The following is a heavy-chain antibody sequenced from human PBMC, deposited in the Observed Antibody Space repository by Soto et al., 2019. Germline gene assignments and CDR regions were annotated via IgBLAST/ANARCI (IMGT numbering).Heavy chain of an antibody. CDR2: IYYSGST. D-gene: IGHD2-2*01. CDR3: ARATCSSTSCYAWLVWFDP. V-gene: IGHV4-59*01. Sequence: SETLSLTCTVSGGSISSYYWSWIRQPPGKGLVWIGYIYYSGSTKYIPYLKSRVTISVDTSKNQFSLKLSSVTAADTAVYYCARATCSSTSCYAWLVWFDPWGQGTLVTVSS. CDR1: GGSISSYY. J-gene: IGHJ5*02.